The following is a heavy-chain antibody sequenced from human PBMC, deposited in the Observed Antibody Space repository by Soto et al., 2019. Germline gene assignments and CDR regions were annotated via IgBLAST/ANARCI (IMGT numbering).Heavy chain of an antibody. CDR3: ARLVAAGITYYFDS. Sequence: QITLKESGPTLVKPTQTLTLTCTFSAFSLSTSGVGVGWIRQPPGKALEWLTFIYWDDDKRYSPSLKSRLTITKDTSKNQVVLTTTNMDPVDTATYYCARLVAAGITYYFDSWGQGTLVTVSS. J-gene: IGHJ4*02. CDR2: IYWDDDK. V-gene: IGHV2-5*02. D-gene: IGHD2-21*01. CDR1: AFSLSTSGVG.